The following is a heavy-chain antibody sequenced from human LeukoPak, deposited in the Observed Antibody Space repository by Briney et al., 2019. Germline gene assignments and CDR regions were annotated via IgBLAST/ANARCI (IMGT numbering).Heavy chain of an antibody. D-gene: IGHD6-19*01. J-gene: IGHJ5*02. CDR1: GGSISSSSYY. Sequence: PSETLSLTCTVSGGSISSSSYYWGWIRQPPGKGLEWIGSIYYSGSTYYNPSLKSRVTISVDTSKNQFSLKLSSVTAADMAVYYCARHGTPKWLGTGGNWFDPWGQGTLVTVSS. V-gene: IGHV4-39*01. CDR3: ARHGTPKWLGTGGNWFDP. CDR2: IYYSGST.